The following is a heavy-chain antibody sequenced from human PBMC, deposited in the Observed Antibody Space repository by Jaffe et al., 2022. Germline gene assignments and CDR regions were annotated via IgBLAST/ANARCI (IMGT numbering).Heavy chain of an antibody. V-gene: IGHV3-30*02. CDR3: AKGAHISGFPGDWLDP. CDR2: IRHDGNTE. Sequence: QVQVVESGGGVVQPGGSLRLSCAASEFTFSSYGMHWVRQAPGKGLEWVAFIRHDGNTENYADSVKGRFTVSRDNSKDTLYLQVNSLRPEDTAVYYCAKGAHISGFPGDWLDPWGQGTLVTVSS. D-gene: IGHD6-19*01. CDR1: EFTFSSYG. J-gene: IGHJ5*02.